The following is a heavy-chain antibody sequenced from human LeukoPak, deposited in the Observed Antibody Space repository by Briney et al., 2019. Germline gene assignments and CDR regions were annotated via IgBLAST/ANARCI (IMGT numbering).Heavy chain of an antibody. V-gene: IGHV3-20*04. CDR1: GFTFDDYG. CDR2: INWNGGST. Sequence: GGSLRLSCAASGFTFDDYGMSWVRQAPGKGLGWVSGINWNGGSTGYADSVKGRFTISRDNTKNSLYLQMNSLRAEDTALYYCASTPDYYMDVWGKGTTVTVSS. CDR3: ASTPDYYMDV. J-gene: IGHJ6*03.